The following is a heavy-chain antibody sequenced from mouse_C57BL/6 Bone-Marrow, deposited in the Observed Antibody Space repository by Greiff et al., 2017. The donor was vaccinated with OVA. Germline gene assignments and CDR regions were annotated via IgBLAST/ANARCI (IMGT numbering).Heavy chain of an antibody. CDR2: IRLKSDNYAT. J-gene: IGHJ3*01. CDR1: GFTFSNYW. Sequence: EVHLVESGGGLVQPGGSMKLSCVASGFTFSNYWMNWVRQSPEKGLEWVAQIRLKSDNYATHYAESVKGRFTISRDDSKSSVYLQMNNLRAEDTGIYYCSPTAQASWFAYWGQGTLVTVSA. CDR3: SPTAQASWFAY. V-gene: IGHV6-3*01. D-gene: IGHD3-2*02.